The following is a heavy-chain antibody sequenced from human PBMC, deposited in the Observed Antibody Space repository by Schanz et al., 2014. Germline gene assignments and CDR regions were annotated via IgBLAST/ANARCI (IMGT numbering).Heavy chain of an antibody. D-gene: IGHD3-10*01. Sequence: QVQLVESGGGLVKPGGSLRLSCAASGIAFSSYSMNWVRQAPGKGLEWVAFIRYNGINEYYADSVKGRFTISRDNSKNTLYLQMNSLRAEDTAVYYCARSGVDVWGHGTTVTVSS. V-gene: IGHV3-30*02. CDR2: IRYNGINE. CDR3: ARSGVDV. CDR1: GIAFSSYS. J-gene: IGHJ6*02.